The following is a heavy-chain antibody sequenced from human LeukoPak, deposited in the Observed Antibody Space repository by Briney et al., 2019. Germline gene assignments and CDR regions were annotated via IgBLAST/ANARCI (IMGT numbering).Heavy chain of an antibody. CDR3: AREDRVQELGKNY. Sequence: SVKVSCKASGATFSSYAISWVRQAPGQGLEWMGGIIPIFGTANYAQKFQGRVTITADESTSTAYMELSSLRSEDTAVYYCAREDRVQELGKNYWGQGTLVTVSS. CDR1: GATFSSYA. V-gene: IGHV1-69*13. CDR2: IIPIFGTA. J-gene: IGHJ4*02. D-gene: IGHD7-27*01.